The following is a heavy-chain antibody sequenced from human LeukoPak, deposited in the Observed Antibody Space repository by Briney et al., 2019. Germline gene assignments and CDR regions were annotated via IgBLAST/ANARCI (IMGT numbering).Heavy chain of an antibody. V-gene: IGHV3-30*04. Sequence: GGSLRLSCAASGFTFGSYVIHWVRQAPGKGLEWVAVISYDGSNKYYADSVKGRFTISRDNSKNTLYLQMNSLRAEDTAVYYCPRVKEVIPIFGSKRGSWYFDLWGRGTLVTVSS. CDR1: GFTFGSYV. D-gene: IGHD3-3*01. J-gene: IGHJ2*01. CDR2: ISYDGSNK. CDR3: PRVKEVIPIFGSKRGSWYFDL.